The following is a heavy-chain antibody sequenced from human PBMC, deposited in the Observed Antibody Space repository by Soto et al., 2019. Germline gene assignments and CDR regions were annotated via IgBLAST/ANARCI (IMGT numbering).Heavy chain of an antibody. V-gene: IGHV3-7*05. CDR3: AAGRWMVRY. CDR1: GFSFSEYW. J-gene: IGHJ4*02. CDR2: VKQDGSEK. D-gene: IGHD5-18*01. Sequence: EVQLVESGGGLVQPGGSLRVSCETSGFSFSEYWMSWVRQSPGKGMEWVANVKQDGSEKNYVDSVKGRFSISRDNARKSVYLQMNSLRGEDTAVYHCAAGRWMVRYWGQGTLVTVSS.